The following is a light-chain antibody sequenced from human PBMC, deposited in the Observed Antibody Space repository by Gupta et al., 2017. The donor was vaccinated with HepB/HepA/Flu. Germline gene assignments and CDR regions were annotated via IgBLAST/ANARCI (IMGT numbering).Light chain of an antibody. J-gene: IGKJ4*01. CDR1: QRINIY. Sequence: DIQMTQSPSPLSASVGDRVTITCRTSQRINIYLNWFQRKPGEAPKLLIYAASSLQSGVPSRFIGSGSGADFTLTISSLQPEDFATYYCQQSYGTPLTFGGGTKVEIK. CDR3: QQSYGTPLT. V-gene: IGKV1-39*01. CDR2: AAS.